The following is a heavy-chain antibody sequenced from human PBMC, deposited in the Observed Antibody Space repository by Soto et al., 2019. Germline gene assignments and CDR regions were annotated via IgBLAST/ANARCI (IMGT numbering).Heavy chain of an antibody. Sequence: PGESLKISCKGSGYSFTSYWIGWVRQMPGKGLEWMGIIYPGDPDTRYSPSFQGQVTISADKSISTAYLQWSSLKASDTAMYYCARQQYYYDSSGYPHWFDPWGQGTLVTVSS. D-gene: IGHD3-22*01. CDR1: GYSFTSYW. V-gene: IGHV5-51*01. CDR2: IYPGDPDT. J-gene: IGHJ5*02. CDR3: ARQQYYYDSSGYPHWFDP.